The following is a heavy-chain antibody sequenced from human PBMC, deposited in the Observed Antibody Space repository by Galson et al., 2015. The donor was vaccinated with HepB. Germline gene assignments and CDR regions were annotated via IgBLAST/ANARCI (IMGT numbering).Heavy chain of an antibody. D-gene: IGHD6-6*01. CDR2: ISSSSSYI. Sequence: SLRLSCAASGFTFSSYSMNWVRQAPGKGLEWVSSISSSSSYIYYADSVKGRFTISRDNAKNSLYLQMNSLRAEDTAVYYCARGGQLVSEWYFDLWGRGTLVTVSS. CDR3: ARGGQLVSEWYFDL. V-gene: IGHV3-21*01. CDR1: GFTFSSYS. J-gene: IGHJ2*01.